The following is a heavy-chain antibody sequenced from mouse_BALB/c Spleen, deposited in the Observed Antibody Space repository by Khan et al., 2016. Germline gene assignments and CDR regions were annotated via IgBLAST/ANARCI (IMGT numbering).Heavy chain of an antibody. CDR3: ARARDY. CDR1: GYTFTDYV. CDR2: IYPGSGNT. V-gene: IGHV1-81*01. J-gene: IGHJ2*01. Sequence: QVQLQQSGPELVKPGASVKMSCKASGYTFTDYVISWVKQRTGQGLEWIGEIYPGSGNTYYNEKSKGKATLTADKSSNTAYMKLSSLTSEDSEVYFCARARDYWGKGTTLTVSS.